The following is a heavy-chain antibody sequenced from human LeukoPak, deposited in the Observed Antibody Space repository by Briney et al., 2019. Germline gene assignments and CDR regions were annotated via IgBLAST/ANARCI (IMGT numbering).Heavy chain of an antibody. CDR2: ISSSASTI. D-gene: IGHD3-10*01. CDR3: ARDPNYYGSLPLDY. J-gene: IGHJ4*02. CDR1: GFTFSSYE. Sequence: GGSLRLSCAASGFTFSSYEMNWVRQAPGKGLEWVSYISSSASTIYYADSVKGRFTISRDNSKNTLYLQMNSLRAEDTAVYYCARDPNYYGSLPLDYWGQGTLVTVSS. V-gene: IGHV3-48*03.